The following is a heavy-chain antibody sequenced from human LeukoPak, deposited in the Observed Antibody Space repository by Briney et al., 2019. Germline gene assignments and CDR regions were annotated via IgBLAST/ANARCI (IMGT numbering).Heavy chain of an antibody. CDR2: IIPIFGTA. CDR1: GGTFSSYA. CDR3: ARVVDIAAAGTGYFDY. D-gene: IGHD6-13*01. Sequence: SVKVSCKASGGTFSSYAISWVRQAPGQGLEWMGGIIPIFGTANYAQKFQGRVTITADESTSTAYMELSSLRSEDTAVYYCARVVDIAAAGTGYFDYWGQGTLVTVSS. J-gene: IGHJ4*02. V-gene: IGHV1-69*13.